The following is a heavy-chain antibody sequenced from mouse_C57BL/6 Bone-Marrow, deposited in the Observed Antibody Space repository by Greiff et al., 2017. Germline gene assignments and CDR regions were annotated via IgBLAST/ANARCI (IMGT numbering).Heavy chain of an antibody. J-gene: IGHJ3*01. D-gene: IGHD2-4*01. V-gene: IGHV5-15*01. Sequence: EVKVVESGGGLVQPGGSLKLSCAASGFTFSDYGMAWVRQAPRKGPEWVAFISNLAYSIYYADTVTGRFTISRENAKNTLYLEMSSLRSEDTAMXYCARLFMITTRRTFAYWGQGTLVTVSA. CDR1: GFTFSDYG. CDR3: ARLFMITTRRTFAY. CDR2: ISNLAYSI.